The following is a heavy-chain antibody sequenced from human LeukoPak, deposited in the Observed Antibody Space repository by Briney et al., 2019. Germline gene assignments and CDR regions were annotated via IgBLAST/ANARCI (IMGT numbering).Heavy chain of an antibody. CDR3: ARDYRSSSTSRLDY. Sequence: ASVKVSCKDSGGTFISYAISWVGQAAGQGGEGMGWISAYNGNTNYAQKVQGRVTMTTDTSTSTAYMELRSLRSDDTAVYYCARDYRSSSTSRLDYWGQGTLVTVSS. V-gene: IGHV1-18*01. D-gene: IGHD2-2*01. J-gene: IGHJ4*02. CDR1: GGTFISYA. CDR2: ISAYNGNT.